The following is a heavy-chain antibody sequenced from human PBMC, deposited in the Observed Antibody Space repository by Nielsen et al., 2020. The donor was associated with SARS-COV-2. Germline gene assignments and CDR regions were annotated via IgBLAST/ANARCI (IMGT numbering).Heavy chain of an antibody. D-gene: IGHD6-13*01. Sequence: GESLKISRKGSGYIFSNHWIGWVRQMPGKGLEWMGIIYPGDSDTRYSPSFQGQVTISADKSISTAYLQWSSLKASDTAMYYCARPFLAAAGTRDYYYYGMDVWGQGTTVTVSS. CDR2: IYPGDSDT. CDR3: ARPFLAAAGTRDYYYYGMDV. V-gene: IGHV5-51*01. CDR1: GYIFSNHW. J-gene: IGHJ6*02.